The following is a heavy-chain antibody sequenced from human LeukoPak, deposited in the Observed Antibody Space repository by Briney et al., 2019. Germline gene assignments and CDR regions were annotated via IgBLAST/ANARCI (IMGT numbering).Heavy chain of an antibody. D-gene: IGHD2-2*01. V-gene: IGHV4-61*01. J-gene: IGHJ4*02. CDR2: IYYSGST. CDR3: ARRGPYCSSTSCYFIV. Sequence: SETLSLTCTVSGGSVSSGSYYWSWIRQPPGKGLEWIGYIYYSGSTNYNPSLKSRVTISVDTSKNQFSLKLSSVTAADTAVYYCARRGPYCSSTSCYFIVWGQGTLVTVSS. CDR1: GGSVSSGSYY.